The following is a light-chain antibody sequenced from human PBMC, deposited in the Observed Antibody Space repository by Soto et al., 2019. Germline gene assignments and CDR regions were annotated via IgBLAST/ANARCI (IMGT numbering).Light chain of an antibody. CDR3: QSYDSSLSGAVV. CDR2: CNS. CDR1: SSNIGAGYD. V-gene: IGLV1-40*01. Sequence: QTVVTQPPSVSGAPGQRVTISCTGSSSNIGAGYDVHWYQQLPGTAPKLLIYCNSNRPSGVPDRFSGSKSGTSASLAITGLQAEDEADYYCQSYDSSLSGAVVFGGGTKVTVL. J-gene: IGLJ2*01.